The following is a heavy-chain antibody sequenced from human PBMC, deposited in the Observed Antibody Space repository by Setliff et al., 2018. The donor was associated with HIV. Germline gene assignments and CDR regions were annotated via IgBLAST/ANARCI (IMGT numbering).Heavy chain of an antibody. Sequence: ASVKVSCKASGYTFTVYYMQWMRQAPGQGLEWMGRINPNMGDTQYAQKFQGRIIMTRDTSINTVYMELSSLTSDDTALYYCARQDIPTGYYLFDYWGQGTQVTVSS. D-gene: IGHD3-9*01. CDR3: ARQDIPTGYYLFDY. V-gene: IGHV1-2*06. CDR2: INPNMGDT. J-gene: IGHJ4*02. CDR1: GYTFTVYY.